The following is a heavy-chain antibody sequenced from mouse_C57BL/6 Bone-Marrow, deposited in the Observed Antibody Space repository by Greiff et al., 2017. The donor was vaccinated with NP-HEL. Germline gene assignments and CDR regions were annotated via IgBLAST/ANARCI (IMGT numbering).Heavy chain of an antibody. V-gene: IGHV1-81*01. Sequence: VKLQESGAELARPGASVKLSCKASGYTFTSYGISWVKQRTGQGLEWIGEIYPRSGNTYYNEKFKGKATLTADKSSSTAYMELRSLTSEASAVYFCARRNYYGSSRYFDVWGTVTTVTVSS. CDR1: GYTFTSYG. D-gene: IGHD1-1*01. CDR2: IYPRSGNT. J-gene: IGHJ1*03. CDR3: ARRNYYGSSRYFDV.